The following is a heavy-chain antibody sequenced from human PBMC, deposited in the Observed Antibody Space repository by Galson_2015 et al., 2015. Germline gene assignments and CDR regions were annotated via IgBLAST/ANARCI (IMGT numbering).Heavy chain of an antibody. Sequence: SLRLSCAASGFTFSSYGMHWVRQAPGKGLEWVAVISYDGSNKYYADSVKGRFTISRDNSKNTLYLQMNSLRAEDTAVYYCAKDPTAMVVNAFEIWGQGTMATVSS. V-gene: IGHV3-30*18. CDR1: GFTFSSYG. J-gene: IGHJ3*02. CDR3: AKDPTAMVVNAFEI. CDR2: ISYDGSNK. D-gene: IGHD5-18*01.